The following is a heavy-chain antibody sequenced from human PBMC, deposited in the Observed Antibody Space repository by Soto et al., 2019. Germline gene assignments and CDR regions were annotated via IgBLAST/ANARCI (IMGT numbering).Heavy chain of an antibody. CDR1: GYTFTSYG. Sequence: ASVKVSCKASGYTFTSYGISWVRQAPGQGLEWMGWISAYNGNTNYAQKLQGRVTMTTDTSTSTAYMELRSLRSDDTAVYYCARGYDYIWGSYRYIPYFDYWGQGTLVTV. D-gene: IGHD3-16*02. CDR2: ISAYNGNT. V-gene: IGHV1-18*01. CDR3: ARGYDYIWGSYRYIPYFDY. J-gene: IGHJ4*02.